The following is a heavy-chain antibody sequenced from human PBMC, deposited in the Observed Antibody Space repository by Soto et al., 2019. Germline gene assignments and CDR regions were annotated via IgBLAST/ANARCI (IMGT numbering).Heavy chain of an antibody. CDR2: IIPIFGTA. V-gene: IGHV1-69*13. D-gene: IGHD5-18*01. J-gene: IGHJ5*02. Sequence: GASVKVSCKASGGTFSSYSISWVRQAPGQGLEWMGGIIPIFGTANYAQKFQGRVTITADESTSTAYMELSSLRSEDTAVYYCAHGWKRIQLSNWFDPWGQGTLVTVSS. CDR3: AHGWKRIQLSNWFDP. CDR1: GGTFSSYS.